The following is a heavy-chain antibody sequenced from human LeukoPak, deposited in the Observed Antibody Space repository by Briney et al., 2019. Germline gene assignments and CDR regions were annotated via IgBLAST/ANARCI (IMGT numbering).Heavy chain of an antibody. CDR3: ARDASNYYMDV. CDR1: GFIFNNFG. CDR2: ISASGGRL. J-gene: IGHJ6*03. Sequence: GGSLRLSCTASGFIFNNFGLMWVRQAPGKGLEWVSSISASGGRLDYADSVKGRFTISRDNAKNSLYLQMNSLRAEDTAVYYCARDASNYYMDVWGKGTTVTVSS. V-gene: IGHV3-21*01.